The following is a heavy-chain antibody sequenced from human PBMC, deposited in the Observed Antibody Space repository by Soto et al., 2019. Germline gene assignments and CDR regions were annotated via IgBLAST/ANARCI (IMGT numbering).Heavy chain of an antibody. Sequence: ASVKVSCKASGYTFTGYYIHWVRQAPGQGLEWMGGINPNSGASNYAQKFQGRVTMTRDTSISTAYMELSRLRSDDTAVYYCARLNVITMVRGVYYYYYGMDVWGQGTTVTVSS. D-gene: IGHD3-10*01. CDR1: GYTFTGYY. CDR3: ARLNVITMVRGVYYYYYGMDV. J-gene: IGHJ6*02. V-gene: IGHV1-2*02. CDR2: INPNSGAS.